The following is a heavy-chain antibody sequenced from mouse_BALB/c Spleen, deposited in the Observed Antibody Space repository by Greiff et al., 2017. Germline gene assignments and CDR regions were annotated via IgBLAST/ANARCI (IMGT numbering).Heavy chain of an antibody. CDR2: ISSGGSYT. Sequence: EVQGVESGGGLVKPGGSLKLSCAASGFTFSSYTMSWVRQTPEKRLEWVATISSGGSYTYYPDSVKGRFTISRDNAKNTLYLQMSSLKSEDTAMYYCTRDGSSYRDFDYWGQGTTLTVSS. CDR3: TRDGSSYRDFDY. D-gene: IGHD1-1*01. J-gene: IGHJ2*01. V-gene: IGHV5-6-4*01. CDR1: GFTFSSYT.